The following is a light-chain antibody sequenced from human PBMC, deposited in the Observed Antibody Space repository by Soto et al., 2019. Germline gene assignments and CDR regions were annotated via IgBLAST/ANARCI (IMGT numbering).Light chain of an antibody. CDR2: GAS. J-gene: IGKJ1*01. CDR3: QQYNNWPRT. V-gene: IGKV3-15*01. CDR1: QSVSSN. Sequence: VMTQSPSTLSVSTGERATLSCRASQSVSSNLALYQQKPGQAPRLLIYGASTRATGIPARFSGSGSGTEFTLTISSLQSEDFAVYYCQQYNNWPRTFGQGTKVDIK.